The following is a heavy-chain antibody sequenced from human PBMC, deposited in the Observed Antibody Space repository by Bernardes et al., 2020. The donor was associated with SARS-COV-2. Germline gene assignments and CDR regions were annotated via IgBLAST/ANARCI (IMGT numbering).Heavy chain of an antibody. D-gene: IGHD6-19*01. CDR3: AKDYETGELGIAVEGYCGH. J-gene: IGHJ4*02. CDR1: GFTFDDFA. Sequence: SLLLSFSSSGFTFDDFAMHWVRHSPGQGLEWVSGISWNSGSIGCAASVKGRFTISRDNAKNSLYLQMNSLRPDDTALYYCAKDYETGELGIAVEGYCGHWGQGTLVTVSS. CDR2: ISWNSGSI. V-gene: IGHV3-9*01.